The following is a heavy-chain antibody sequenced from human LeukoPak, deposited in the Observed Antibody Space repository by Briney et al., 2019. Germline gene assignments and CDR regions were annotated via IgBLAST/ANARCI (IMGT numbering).Heavy chain of an antibody. CDR1: GFTFSDYY. CDR3: ARRVAGTLEH. Sequence: AGGSLRLSCAASGFTFSDYYMSWIRQAPGKGLEWVSYISSSSSYTNYADSVKGRFTISRDNAKNSLHLQMNSLRAEDTAVYYCARRVAGTLEHWGQGTLVTVSS. CDR2: ISSSSSYT. V-gene: IGHV3-11*06. J-gene: IGHJ1*01. D-gene: IGHD6-19*01.